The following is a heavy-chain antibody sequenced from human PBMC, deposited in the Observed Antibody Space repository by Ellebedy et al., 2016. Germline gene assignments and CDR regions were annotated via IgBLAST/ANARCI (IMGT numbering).Heavy chain of an antibody. CDR2: LRPDGGAP. Sequence: GESLKISXAASGFNFRTYAMHWVRQAPGKGLEWVALLRPDGGAPQYRDSVKGRLTISRDNSRNTLYLQMNSLRTEDTAVYYCAREGHYSVSGSSPRWFDPWGQGTLVTVSS. D-gene: IGHD3-10*01. J-gene: IGHJ5*02. CDR3: AREGHYSVSGSSPRWFDP. CDR1: GFNFRTYA. V-gene: IGHV3-30*02.